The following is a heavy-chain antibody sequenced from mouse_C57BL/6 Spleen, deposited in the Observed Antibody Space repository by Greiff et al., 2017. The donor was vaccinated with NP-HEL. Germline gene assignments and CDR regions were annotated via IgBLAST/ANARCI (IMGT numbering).Heavy chain of an antibody. D-gene: IGHD3-1*01. CDR1: GYNFTSYW. CDR2: INPRNGGT. CDR3: ARSIGNWYFDV. V-gene: IGHV1-53*01. J-gene: IGHJ1*03. Sequence: QVQLQQPGTELVKPGASVKLSCKASGYNFTSYWMHWVKQRPGQGLEWIGNINPRNGGTKYNEKFKSKATLTVDKSSSTAYMQLSSLTSEDSAVYYCARSIGNWYFDVWGTGTTVTVSS.